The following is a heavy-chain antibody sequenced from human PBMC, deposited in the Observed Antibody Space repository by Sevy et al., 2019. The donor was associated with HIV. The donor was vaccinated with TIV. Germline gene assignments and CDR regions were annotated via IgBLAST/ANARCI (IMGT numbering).Heavy chain of an antibody. CDR2: IIPIFGTA. CDR3: AGEYDYGSGSYYPMASYYFDY. V-gene: IGHV1-69*13. Sequence: ASVKVSCKASGGTFSSYAISWVRQAPGQGLEWMGRIIPIFGTANYAQKFQGRVTITADESTSTAYMGVGCLRPEDTAVYYCAGEYDYGSGSYYPMASYYFDYWGQGTLVTVSS. CDR1: GGTFSSYA. J-gene: IGHJ4*02. D-gene: IGHD3-10*01.